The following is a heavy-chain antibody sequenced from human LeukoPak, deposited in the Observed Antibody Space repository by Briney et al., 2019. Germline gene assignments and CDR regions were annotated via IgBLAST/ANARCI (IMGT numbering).Heavy chain of an antibody. CDR2: INHSGST. D-gene: IGHD3-3*01. V-gene: IGHV4-34*01. Sequence: SETLSLTCAVYGGSFSGYYWSWIRQPPGEGPEWIEEINHSGSTNYNPSLKSRVTISVDTSKHQFSLKLSSVTAADTAVYYCARGPEWLYGFYYYYYMDVWGKGTTVTVSS. CDR1: GGSFSGYY. J-gene: IGHJ6*03. CDR3: ARGPEWLYGFYYYYYMDV.